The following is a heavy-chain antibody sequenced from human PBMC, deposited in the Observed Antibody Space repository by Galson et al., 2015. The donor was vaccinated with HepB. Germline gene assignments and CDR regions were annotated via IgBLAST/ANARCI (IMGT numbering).Heavy chain of an antibody. J-gene: IGHJ4*02. V-gene: IGHV3-74*01. CDR2: IKSDGSST. CDR3: AREAYDNRAYHPDY. D-gene: IGHD3-22*01. CDR1: GFTFTNYW. Sequence: SLRLSCAASGFTFTNYWMHWVRQAPGKGLVWVSRIKSDGSSTTYADSVKGRFTISRDNAKNTLYLQMNSLRAEDTAVYYCAREAYDNRAYHPDYWGQGTLVTVSS.